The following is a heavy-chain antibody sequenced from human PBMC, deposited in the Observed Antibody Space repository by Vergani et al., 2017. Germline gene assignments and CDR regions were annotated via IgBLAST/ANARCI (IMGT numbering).Heavy chain of an antibody. V-gene: IGHV5-51*01. D-gene: IGHD1-20*01. CDR1: GYSFTSYW. CDR3: ARLPTRYNWSLGYYYYYMDV. Sequence: EVQLVQSGAEVKKPGESLKISCKGSGYSFTSYWIGWVRQMPGKGPEWMGIIYPGDSATRYSPSFQGPVTNSADKSISTAYLQWSSLEASDTAMYYCARLPTRYNWSLGYYYYYMDVWGKGTTVTVSS. J-gene: IGHJ6*03. CDR2: IYPGDSAT.